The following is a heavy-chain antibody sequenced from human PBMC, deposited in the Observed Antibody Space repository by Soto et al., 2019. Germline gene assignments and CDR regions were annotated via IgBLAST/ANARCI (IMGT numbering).Heavy chain of an antibody. V-gene: IGHV3-11*01. D-gene: IGHD2-2*01. Sequence: QVQLVESGGGLVKPGGSLRLSCAASGFTFSDYYMSWIRQAPGKGLEWVSYISSSGSTIYYADSVKGRFTISRDNPKNSLYLQMNSLRAEDTAVYYCARDGIVVVPAAMTRYYYYYMDVWGKGTTVTVSS. J-gene: IGHJ6*03. CDR3: ARDGIVVVPAAMTRYYYYYMDV. CDR1: GFTFSDYY. CDR2: ISSSGSTI.